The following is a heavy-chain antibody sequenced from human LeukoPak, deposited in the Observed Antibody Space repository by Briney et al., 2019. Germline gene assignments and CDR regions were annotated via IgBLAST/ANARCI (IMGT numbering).Heavy chain of an antibody. V-gene: IGHV4-39*02. J-gene: IGHJ4*02. D-gene: IGHD1-26*01. CDR3: ARDSSGTYYDAYFKY. CDR2: IYYSGST. CDR1: GGSISSSSYY. Sequence: SETLSLTCTVSGGSISSSSYYWGWIRQPPGKGLEWIGSIYYSGSTYYNPSLKSRVTISVDTSKNQFSLKLNSVTAADTAVYYCARDSSGTYYDAYFKYWGQGTLVTVSS.